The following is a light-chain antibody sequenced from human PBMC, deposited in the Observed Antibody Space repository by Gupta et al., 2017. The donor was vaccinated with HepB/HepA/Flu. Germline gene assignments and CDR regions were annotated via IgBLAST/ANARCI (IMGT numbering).Light chain of an antibody. CDR2: LGS. J-gene: IGKJ2*02. Sequence: DIVVTQSPVSLPVTPGEPASISCRSSQSLLHSSGNNHLDWYLQKPGQSPQLLIYLGSNRASGVPDRFSGSGSGTDFTLKISRVEAEDVGVYYCMQALQAPRTFGQGTKVEIK. CDR1: QSLLHSSGNNH. V-gene: IGKV2-28*01. CDR3: MQALQAPRT.